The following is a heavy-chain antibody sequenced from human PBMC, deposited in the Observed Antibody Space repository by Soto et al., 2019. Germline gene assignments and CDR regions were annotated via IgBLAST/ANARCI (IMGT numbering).Heavy chain of an antibody. CDR1: GFTFSSYA. D-gene: IGHD3-10*01. V-gene: IGHV3-23*01. CDR2: ISGSGGST. Sequence: GGSLRLSCAASGFTFSSYAMSWVRQAPGKGLEWVSAISGSGGSTYYADSVKGRFTISRDNSKNTLYLQMNSLRAEDTAVYYCAKTIGRGSGSYYENYYYYGMDVWGQGTTVTVSS. CDR3: AKTIGRGSGSYYENYYYYGMDV. J-gene: IGHJ6*02.